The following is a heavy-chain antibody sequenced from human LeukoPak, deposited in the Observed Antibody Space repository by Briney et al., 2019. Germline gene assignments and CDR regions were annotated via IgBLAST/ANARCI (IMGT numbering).Heavy chain of an antibody. V-gene: IGHV3-33*01. CDR3: ARGGSIAAWTFDY. Sequence: GRSLRLSCAAASGFTFSRNGMHWVRQAPGKGLEWVAVIWYDGSNKYYADSVKGRFTISRDNSKNTLYLQMNSLRAEDTAVYYCARGGSIAAWTFDYWGQGTLVTVSS. D-gene: IGHD6-6*01. CDR1: GFTFSRNG. CDR2: IWYDGSNK. J-gene: IGHJ4*02.